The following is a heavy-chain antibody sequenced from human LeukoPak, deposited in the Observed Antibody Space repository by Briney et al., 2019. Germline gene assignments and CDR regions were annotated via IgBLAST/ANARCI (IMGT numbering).Heavy chain of an antibody. CDR2: IYYSGST. D-gene: IGHD5-18*01. Sequence: SETLSLTCTVSGGSISSYYWSWIRQPPGKGLEWIGYIYYSGSTNYNPSLKSRVTISVDTSKNQFSLKLSSVTAADTAVYYCARLYGAHTAMPYNWFDPWGQGTLVTVSS. J-gene: IGHJ5*02. CDR1: GGSISSYY. CDR3: ARLYGAHTAMPYNWFDP. V-gene: IGHV4-59*08.